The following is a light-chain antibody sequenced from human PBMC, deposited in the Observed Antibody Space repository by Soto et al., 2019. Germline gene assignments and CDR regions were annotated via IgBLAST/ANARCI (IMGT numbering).Light chain of an antibody. Sequence: QSALTQPASVSGSPGQSITIYCTGTRSDVGGYNSVCWHQQHPGKAPKLIIYEVSNRPSGVPDRFSGSKSGNTASLTVSGLQPEDEADYYCSSYAGSNKSVFGTGTKVTVL. J-gene: IGLJ1*01. V-gene: IGLV2-8*01. CDR3: SSYAGSNKSV. CDR1: RSDVGGYNS. CDR2: EVS.